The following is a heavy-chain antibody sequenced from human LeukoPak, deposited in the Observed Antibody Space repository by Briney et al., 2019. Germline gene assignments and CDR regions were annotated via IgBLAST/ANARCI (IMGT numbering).Heavy chain of an antibody. D-gene: IGHD3-22*01. CDR3: ARLPSNYYDSSGYYFDY. CDR2: IYYSGST. V-gene: IGHV4-39*01. Sequence: SETLSLTCTVSGGSISSSSYYWVWIRQPQGKGLEWIGSIYYSGSTYYSPSLKSRVTISVDTSKNQFSLKLSSVTAADTAVYYCARLPSNYYDSSGYYFDYWGQGTLVTVSS. CDR1: GGSISSSSYY. J-gene: IGHJ4*02.